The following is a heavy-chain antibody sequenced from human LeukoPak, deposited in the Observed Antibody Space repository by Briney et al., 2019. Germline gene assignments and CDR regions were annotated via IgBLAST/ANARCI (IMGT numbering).Heavy chain of an antibody. D-gene: IGHD6-19*01. CDR3: AKGLAVAGHFDY. J-gene: IGHJ4*02. V-gene: IGHV3-23*01. CDR2: ISGSGGST. Sequence: GRSLRLSCAASGFTFGSYAMNWVRQAPGKGLEWVSTISGSGGSTYYADSVKGRFTISRDNSKNTLYLQMNSLRAEDTAVYYCAKGLAVAGHFDYWGQGTLVTVSS. CDR1: GFTFGSYA.